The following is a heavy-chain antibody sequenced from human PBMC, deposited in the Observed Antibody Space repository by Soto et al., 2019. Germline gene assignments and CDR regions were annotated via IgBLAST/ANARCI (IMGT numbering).Heavy chain of an antibody. CDR3: AGDAERWYGAFDI. CDR2: ISSSSSYI. J-gene: IGHJ3*02. D-gene: IGHD6-13*01. CDR1: GFTFSSYS. V-gene: IGHV3-21*01. Sequence: GGSLRLSCAASGFTFSSYSMNWVRQAPGEGLEWVSSISSSSSYIYYADSVKGRFTISRDNAKNSLYLQMNSLRAEDTAVYYCAGDAERWYGAFDIWGQGTMVTVSS.